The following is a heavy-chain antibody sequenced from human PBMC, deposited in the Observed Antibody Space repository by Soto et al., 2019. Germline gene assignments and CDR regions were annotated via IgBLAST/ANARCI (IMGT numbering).Heavy chain of an antibody. CDR1: GFGFTSYY. J-gene: IGHJ6*02. CDR2: INPGSGNT. Sequence: CKAPGFGFTSYYMHWLRHYKGQGLEWMGIINPGSGNTNYAQKFQDRVTMTRDMSTSTAYMELSSLRSEDTAVYYCAAERRYCSSTNCYEGVWDYYYGMDVWGQGTTVTVSS. D-gene: IGHD2-2*01. V-gene: IGHV1-46*01. CDR3: AAERRYCSSTNCYEGVWDYYYGMDV.